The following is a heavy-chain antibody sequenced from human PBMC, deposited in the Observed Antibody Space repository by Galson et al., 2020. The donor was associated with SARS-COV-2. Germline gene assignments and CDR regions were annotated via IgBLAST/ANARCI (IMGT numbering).Heavy chain of an antibody. Sequence: SGPTLVKPTQTLTLTCTFSGFSLSTSGVGVGWIRQPPGKALEWLALIYWNDDKRYSPSLKSRPTITKDTSKNQVVLTLTNMDPVDTATYDCAHSDGYGVGATYFDYWGQRTLVAVSS. CDR2: IYWNDDK. J-gene: IGHJ4*02. CDR3: AHSDGYGVGATYFDY. V-gene: IGHV2-5*01. CDR1: GFSLSTSGVG. D-gene: IGHD1-26*01.